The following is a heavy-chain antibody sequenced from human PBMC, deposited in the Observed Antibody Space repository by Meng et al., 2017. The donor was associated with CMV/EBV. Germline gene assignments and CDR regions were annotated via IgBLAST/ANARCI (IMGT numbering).Heavy chain of an antibody. Sequence: GESLKISCAASGFTFSSYAMSWVRQAPGKGLEWVSVISGSGGSTYYADSVKGRFTISRDNSKNTLYLQMNSLRAEDTAVYYCAKDSRSSSGSDFFDYWGQGTLVTVSS. CDR2: ISGSGGST. V-gene: IGHV3-23*01. CDR1: GFTFSSYA. J-gene: IGHJ4*02. CDR3: AKDSRSSSGSDFFDY. D-gene: IGHD6-6*01.